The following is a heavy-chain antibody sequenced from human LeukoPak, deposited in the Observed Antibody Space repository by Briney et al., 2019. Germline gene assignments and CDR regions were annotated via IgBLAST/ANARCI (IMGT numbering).Heavy chain of an antibody. Sequence: GGSLRLSCAASGFTFSSYGMHWVRQAPGKGLEWVAFIRYDGSNKYYADSEKGRFTISRDNSKNTLNLQMNSLRAEDTAVYYCAKDPTHYRVWDYYETIGLSYWGQGTLVTVSS. D-gene: IGHD3-22*01. CDR1: GFTFSSYG. CDR2: IRYDGSNK. J-gene: IGHJ4*02. CDR3: AKDPTHYRVWDYYETIGLSY. V-gene: IGHV3-30*02.